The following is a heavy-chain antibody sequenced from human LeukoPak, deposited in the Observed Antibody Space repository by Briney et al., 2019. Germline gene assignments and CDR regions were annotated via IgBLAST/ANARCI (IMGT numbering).Heavy chain of an antibody. V-gene: IGHV3-23*01. CDR2: ITRGGAGT. Sequence: TGGSLRLSCAASGFTFSGYALSWVRQAPGKGLEWVSTITRGGAGTYYADSAKGRFTISRDNSKNTLYLRVNSLRAEDTAVYYCARDPPNCVGTDCLLFDYWGQGTLVTVSS. D-gene: IGHD2-21*01. J-gene: IGHJ4*02. CDR1: GFTFSGYA. CDR3: ARDPPNCVGTDCLLFDY.